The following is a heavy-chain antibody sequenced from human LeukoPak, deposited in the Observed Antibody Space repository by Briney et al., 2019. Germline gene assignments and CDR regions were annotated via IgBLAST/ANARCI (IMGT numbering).Heavy chain of an antibody. Sequence: SVKVSCKASGGTFSNDGINWVRQAPGQGLEWMGRIILILGIANYAQNFQGRVTITADKSTSTAYMELSSLRSDDTAVYYCARARGSGTYYALSYWGQGTLATVSS. CDR2: IILILGIA. V-gene: IGHV1-69*04. D-gene: IGHD3-10*01. CDR3: ARARGSGTYYALSY. CDR1: GGTFSNDG. J-gene: IGHJ4*02.